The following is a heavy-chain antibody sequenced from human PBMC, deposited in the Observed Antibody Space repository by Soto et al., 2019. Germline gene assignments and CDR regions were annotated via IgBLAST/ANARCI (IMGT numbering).Heavy chain of an antibody. Sequence: EVQLLESGGGLVQPGGSLRLSCAASGFTFSSYAMSWVRQAPGKGLEWVSAISGSGGSTYYADSVKGRFTISRDNSKNTLYLQMNSLRAEDTAVDYCAKDNYDYIWGIYRIYFDYWGQGGLVTVSS. V-gene: IGHV3-23*01. D-gene: IGHD3-16*02. CDR2: ISGSGGST. CDR3: AKDNYDYIWGIYRIYFDY. CDR1: GFTFSSYA. J-gene: IGHJ4*02.